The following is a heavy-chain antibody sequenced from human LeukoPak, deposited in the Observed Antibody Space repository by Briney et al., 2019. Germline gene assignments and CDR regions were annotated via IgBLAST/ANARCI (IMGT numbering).Heavy chain of an antibody. V-gene: IGHV3-11*01. J-gene: IGHJ2*01. Sequence: GGSLRLSCAASGFTFSDYYMSWIRQAPGKGLEWVSYISSSGSAIYQADSVKGRFTISRDNAKNSLYLQMNSLRAEDTAVYYCARDRYGSGSYYNWYFDLWGRGTLVTASS. CDR3: ARDRYGSGSYYNWYFDL. CDR2: ISSSGSAI. D-gene: IGHD3-10*01. CDR1: GFTFSDYY.